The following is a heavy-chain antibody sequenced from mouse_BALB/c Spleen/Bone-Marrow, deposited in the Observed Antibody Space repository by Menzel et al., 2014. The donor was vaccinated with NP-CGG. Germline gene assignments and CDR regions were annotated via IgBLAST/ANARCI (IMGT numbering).Heavy chain of an antibody. CDR2: VNPHNGGT. Sequence: VQLKESGPELVKPGASVKMSCKASGYTFTDYYMDWVKQSHGESFEWIARVNPHNGGTSYNQKFKGKATLTVDKSSSTAYMELNSLTSEDSAVYYCARFPNYSYAMDYWGQGTSVTVSS. V-gene: IGHV1-19*01. J-gene: IGHJ4*01. D-gene: IGHD2-1*01. CDR1: GYTFTDYY. CDR3: ARFPNYSYAMDY.